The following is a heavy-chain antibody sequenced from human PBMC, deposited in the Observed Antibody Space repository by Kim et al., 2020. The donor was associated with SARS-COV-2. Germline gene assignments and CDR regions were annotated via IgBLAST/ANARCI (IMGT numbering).Heavy chain of an antibody. CDR1: GGSISSSSYY. J-gene: IGHJ6*02. V-gene: IGHV4-39*02. CDR2: IYYSGST. Sequence: SETLSLTCTVSGGSISSSSYYWGWICQPPGKGLEWIGSIYYSGSTYYNPSLKSRVTISVDTSKNQFSLKLSSVTAADTAVYYCAREEEAYGSGSYYTANYGMDVWGQGTTVTVSS. D-gene: IGHD3-10*01. CDR3: AREEEAYGSGSYYTANYGMDV.